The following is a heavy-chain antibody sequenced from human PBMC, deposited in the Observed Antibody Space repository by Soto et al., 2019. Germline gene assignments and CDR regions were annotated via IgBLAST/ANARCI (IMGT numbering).Heavy chain of an antibody. D-gene: IGHD3-22*01. V-gene: IGHV3-48*01. Sequence: PGGSLRLSCAASGFTFSSYSMNWVRQAPGKGLEWVSYISSSSSTIYYADSVKGRFTISRDNAKNSLYLQMNSLRAEDTAVYYCAREPSPTYYYDSSGYLTLFDYSGQGTLVTVSS. J-gene: IGHJ4*02. CDR2: ISSSSSTI. CDR1: GFTFSSYS. CDR3: AREPSPTYYYDSSGYLTLFDY.